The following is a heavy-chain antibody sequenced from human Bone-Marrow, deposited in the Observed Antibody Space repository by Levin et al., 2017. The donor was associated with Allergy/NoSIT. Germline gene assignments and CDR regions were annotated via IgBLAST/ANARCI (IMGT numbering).Heavy chain of an antibody. CDR2: LLLSFSPL. Sequence: SFSASGFTFGDFYMAWIRHVPGKFLSFFSSLLLSFSPLPSSHSFNGRFTISRDNAKNSLSLRMNSLRVDDAAVYYCARGLDENTVTSIWFDTWGQGTPVTVSS. V-gene: IGHV3-11*01. CDR3: ARGLDENTVTSIWFDT. CDR1: GFTFGDFY. J-gene: IGHJ5*02. D-gene: IGHD3-16*01.